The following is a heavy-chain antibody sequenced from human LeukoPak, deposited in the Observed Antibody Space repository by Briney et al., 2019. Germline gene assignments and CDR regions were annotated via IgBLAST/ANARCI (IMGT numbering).Heavy chain of an antibody. CDR2: IRYDGSNK. J-gene: IGHJ4*02. V-gene: IGHV3-30*02. CDR1: GFTFSNYA. Sequence: GGSLRLSCAASGFTFSNYAMHWVRQAPGKGLEWVAFIRYDGSNKYYADSVKGRFTISKDNSKNTLYLQMNSLRAEDAAVYYCAKDTRGDYGWDFDYWGQGTLVTVSS. D-gene: IGHD3-10*01. CDR3: AKDTRGDYGWDFDY.